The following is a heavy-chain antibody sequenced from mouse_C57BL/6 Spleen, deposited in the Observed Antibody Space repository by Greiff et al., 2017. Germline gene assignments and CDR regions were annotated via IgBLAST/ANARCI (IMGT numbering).Heavy chain of an antibody. V-gene: IGHV1-55*01. J-gene: IGHJ4*01. CDR2: IYPGSGST. CDR1: GYTFTSYW. CDR3: ARVEVVASYYYAMDY. Sequence: QVQLQQPGAELVKPGASVKMSCKASGYTFTSYWITWVKQRPGQGLEWIGDIYPGSGSTNYNEKFKSKATLTVDTSSSTAYMQLSSLTSEDSAVYYCARVEVVASYYYAMDYWGQGTSVTVSS. D-gene: IGHD1-1*01.